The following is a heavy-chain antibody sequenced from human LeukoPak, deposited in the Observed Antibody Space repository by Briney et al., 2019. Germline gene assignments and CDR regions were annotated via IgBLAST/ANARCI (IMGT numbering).Heavy chain of an antibody. Sequence: GGSLRLSCAASGFTLSDYSMHWIRQAPGKGLEYVSAMSSSGDRTYCANSVKGRFTISRDISKNTLYLQMGSLRAEDMAVYYCARVGDSGAFDIWGQETMVTVSS. CDR2: MSSSGDRT. D-gene: IGHD3-10*01. CDR3: ARVGDSGAFDI. V-gene: IGHV3-64*01. CDR1: GFTLSDYS. J-gene: IGHJ3*02.